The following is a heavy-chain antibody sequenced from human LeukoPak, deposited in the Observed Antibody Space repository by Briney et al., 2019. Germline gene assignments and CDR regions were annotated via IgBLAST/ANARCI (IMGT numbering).Heavy chain of an antibody. D-gene: IGHD2-15*01. CDR2: IFPGDSDT. CDR3: ASEYCSGGNCYFDY. J-gene: IGHJ4*02. CDR1: ENRFATYW. V-gene: IGHV5-51*01. Sequence: GESLKISCKGSENRFATYWIGWLRQMPGQGLEWMGIIFPGDSDTRYSPSFQGQVTISADKSISTAYLQWSSLKASDTAIYYCASEYCSGGNCYFDYWGQGTLVTVSS.